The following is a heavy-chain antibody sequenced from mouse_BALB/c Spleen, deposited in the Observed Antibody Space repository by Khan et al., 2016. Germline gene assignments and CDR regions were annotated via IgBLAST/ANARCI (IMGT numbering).Heavy chain of an antibody. J-gene: IGHJ1*01. CDR2: IYPYNGGT. Sequence: VQLKQSGPELVKPGASVKISCKASGYTFTDYNMHWVKQSHGKSLEWIGYIYPYNGGTGHNQKFKSKATLTVDNSSSTTYMELRSLTSEESAVDYCARGLRWCFDVWGAGTTVTVSS. V-gene: IGHV1S29*02. CDR3: ARGLRWCFDV. D-gene: IGHD2-4*01. CDR1: GYTFTDYN.